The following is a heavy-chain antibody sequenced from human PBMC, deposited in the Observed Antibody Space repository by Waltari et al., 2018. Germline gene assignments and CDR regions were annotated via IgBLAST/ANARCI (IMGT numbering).Heavy chain of an antibody. CDR2: IIPILGTA. CDR1: GSPLSSYA. Sequence: QVQLVQSGAAVKKPGSSVRVSCKASGSPLSSYAIGWVRQAPGQRLEWMGGIIPILGTANYAQKFQGRVTITADESTSTAYMELSSLRSEDTAVYYCAREEEGIAAAGTGYFDYWGQGTLVTVSS. V-gene: IGHV1-69*01. D-gene: IGHD6-13*01. J-gene: IGHJ4*02. CDR3: AREEEGIAAAGTGYFDY.